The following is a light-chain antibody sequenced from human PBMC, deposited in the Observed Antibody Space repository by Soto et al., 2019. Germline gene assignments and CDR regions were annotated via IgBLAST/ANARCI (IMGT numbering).Light chain of an antibody. V-gene: IGLV2-14*01. CDR3: SSYRSSSTYV. Sequence: QSALTQPASVSGSPGQSITISCTGTSSDVGGYNYVSWYQQHPGKAPKLMIYEVSNRPSGVSNRFSGSKSGNTASLTISGLQAEDEADYYCSSYRSSSTYVLATGTKLTVL. CDR2: EVS. CDR1: SSDVGGYNY. J-gene: IGLJ1*01.